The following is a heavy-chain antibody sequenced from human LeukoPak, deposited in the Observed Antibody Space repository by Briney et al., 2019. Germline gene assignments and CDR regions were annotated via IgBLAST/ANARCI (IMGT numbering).Heavy chain of an antibody. Sequence: GGSMRLSCAASGFIVSSKYMSWVRQAPGKGLEWVSVVYSDDNTYYADSVKGRFTISRDNSKNTLYLQMSGLRAEDTAMYYCARVGAVAAVDYWGQGTLVTVSS. CDR3: ARVGAVAAVDY. CDR2: VYSDDNT. V-gene: IGHV3-66*01. D-gene: IGHD6-19*01. J-gene: IGHJ4*02. CDR1: GFIVSSKY.